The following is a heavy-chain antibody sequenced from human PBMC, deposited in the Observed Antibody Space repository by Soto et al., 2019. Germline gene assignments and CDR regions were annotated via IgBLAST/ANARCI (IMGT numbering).Heavy chain of an antibody. Sequence: QVQLQESGPGLVKPSQTLSLTCTVSGGSISSGDYYWSWIRQPPGKGLEWIGYIYYSGSTYYNPSLKRRVTISVDTSKNQFSLTPSSVTAADTAVYYCARERPDGSRLDPWGQGTLVTVSS. V-gene: IGHV4-30-4*01. CDR1: GGSISSGDYY. J-gene: IGHJ5*02. D-gene: IGHD6-13*01. CDR2: IYYSGST. CDR3: ARERPDGSRLDP.